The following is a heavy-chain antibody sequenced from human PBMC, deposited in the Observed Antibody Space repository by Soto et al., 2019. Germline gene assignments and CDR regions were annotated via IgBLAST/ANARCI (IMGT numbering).Heavy chain of an antibody. J-gene: IGHJ4*02. CDR1: GFTFSSYA. CDR2: IWYDGSNK. CDR3: AKRGSGAVAFDY. Sequence: GGSLRLSCAASGFTFSSYAMHWVRQAPGKGLEWVAVIWYDGSNKYYADSVKGRFSISRDNSKNTLYLQMNSLRAEDTALYYCAKRGSGAVAFDYWGQGTLVTVSA. V-gene: IGHV3-33*06. D-gene: IGHD6-19*01.